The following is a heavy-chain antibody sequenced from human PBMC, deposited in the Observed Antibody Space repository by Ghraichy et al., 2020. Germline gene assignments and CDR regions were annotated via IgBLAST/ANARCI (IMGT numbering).Heavy chain of an antibody. V-gene: IGHV3-30*18. CDR1: GFTFSSYG. CDR3: AKDWEDIVVVPAAIGP. D-gene: IGHD2-2*02. Sequence: GGSLRLSCAASGFTFSSYGMHWVRQAPGKGLEWVAVISYDGSNKYYADSVKGRFTISRDNSKNTLYLQMNSLRAEDTAVYYCAKDWEDIVVVPAAIGPWGQGTLVTVSS. J-gene: IGHJ5*02. CDR2: ISYDGSNK.